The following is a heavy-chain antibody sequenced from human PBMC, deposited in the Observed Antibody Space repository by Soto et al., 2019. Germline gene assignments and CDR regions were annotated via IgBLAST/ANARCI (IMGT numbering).Heavy chain of an antibody. D-gene: IGHD4-17*01. CDR2: ISYDGSNK. CDR3: AKGGAHGDVTQDAFDI. V-gene: IGHV3-30*18. J-gene: IGHJ3*02. CDR1: GFTFSSYG. Sequence: QVQLVESGGGVVQPGRSLRLSCAASGFTFSSYGMHWVRQAPGKGLEWVAVISYDGSNKYYADSVKGRFTISRDNSKNTLYLQMNSLRAEDTSVYYCAKGGAHGDVTQDAFDIWGQGTMVTVSS.